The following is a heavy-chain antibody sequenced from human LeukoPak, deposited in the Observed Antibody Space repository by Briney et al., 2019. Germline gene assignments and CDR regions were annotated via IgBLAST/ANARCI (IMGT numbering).Heavy chain of an antibody. V-gene: IGHV1-18*01. CDR2: ISAYNGNT. D-gene: IGHD3-10*01. Sequence: ASVKVSCKASGYTFTSYGISWVRQAPGQGLEWMGWISAYNGNTNYAQKLQGRVTMTTDTSTSTAYMELRSLRSDDTAVYYCARGSAYYGSGSYPNFDYWGQGTLVTVSS. CDR3: ARGSAYYGSGSYPNFDY. CDR1: GYTFTSYG. J-gene: IGHJ4*02.